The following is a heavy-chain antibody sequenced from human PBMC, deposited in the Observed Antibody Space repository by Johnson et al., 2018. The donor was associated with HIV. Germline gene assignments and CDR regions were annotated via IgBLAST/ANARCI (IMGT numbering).Heavy chain of an antibody. D-gene: IGHD3-22*01. CDR2: ISSDGSNK. J-gene: IGHJ3*02. V-gene: IGHV3-30-3*01. Sequence: QVQLVESGGGVVQPGRSLRLSCAASGFTFSSYAMHWVRQAPGKGLEWVAVISSDGSNKYYADSVKGRFTISRDNSKNTLYLQMNSLRAEDTAVYYCARGRYYDSSGYESGAFDIWGQGTMVTVSS. CDR3: ARGRYYDSSGYESGAFDI. CDR1: GFTFSSYA.